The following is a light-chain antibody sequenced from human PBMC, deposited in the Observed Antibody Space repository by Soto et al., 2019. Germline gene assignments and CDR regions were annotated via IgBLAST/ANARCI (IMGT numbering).Light chain of an antibody. J-gene: IGKJ4*01. Sequence: DIVMTQSPDSLAVSLGERATLNCKSSQSVLYSLNNRNHLAWYQKKPGQPPRLLVYWASTRESGVPDRFSGSGSGTDFNLTISSMQAEDVAVYYCQQYYRSPLSFGGGTRVEIK. CDR3: QQYYRSPLS. CDR1: QSVLYSLNNRNH. V-gene: IGKV4-1*01. CDR2: WAS.